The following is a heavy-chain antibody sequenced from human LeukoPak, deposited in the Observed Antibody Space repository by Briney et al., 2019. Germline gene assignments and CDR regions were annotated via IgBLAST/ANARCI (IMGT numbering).Heavy chain of an antibody. J-gene: IGHJ3*02. Sequence: GGSLRLSCAASGFTFSSYAMSWVRQAPGKGLEWVSGISWNSGSIGYADSVKGRFTISRDNAKNSLYLQMNSLRAEDTALYYCAKDIVVVPAAMGSGAFDIWGQGTMVTVSS. CDR3: AKDIVVVPAAMGSGAFDI. CDR2: ISWNSGSI. CDR1: GFTFSSYA. D-gene: IGHD2-2*01. V-gene: IGHV3-9*01.